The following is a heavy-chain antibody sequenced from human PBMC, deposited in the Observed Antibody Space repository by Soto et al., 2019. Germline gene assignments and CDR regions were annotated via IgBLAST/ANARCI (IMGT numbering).Heavy chain of an antibody. V-gene: IGHV3-23*01. CDR1: GFTVSSYA. D-gene: IGHD3-9*01. CDR2: ISGSGGT. Sequence: EVQLLESGGGWVKPGGSLRLSCAASGFTVSSYALNWVRQAPGKGLEWVSGISGSGGTYYADSVKGRFNISRDRYKNTLYLEMNGLTVEDRAVYYCAKDGAGDWLGGWFDSWGHGTLVAVSS. CDR3: AKDGAGDWLGGWFDS. J-gene: IGHJ5*01.